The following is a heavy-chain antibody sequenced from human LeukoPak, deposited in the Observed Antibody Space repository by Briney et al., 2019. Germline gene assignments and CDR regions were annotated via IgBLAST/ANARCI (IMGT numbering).Heavy chain of an antibody. J-gene: IGHJ3*02. CDR1: GGSISSGGYY. Sequence: PSETLSLTCTVSGGSISSGGYYWSWIRQHPGKGLEWIGYIYYSGSTYYNPSLKSRVTISVDTSKNQFSLKLSSVTAADTAVYYCAFLLAGVSDGYDNAFDIWGQGTMVTVSS. V-gene: IGHV4-31*03. CDR3: AFLLAGVSDGYDNAFDI. D-gene: IGHD3-22*01. CDR2: IYYSGST.